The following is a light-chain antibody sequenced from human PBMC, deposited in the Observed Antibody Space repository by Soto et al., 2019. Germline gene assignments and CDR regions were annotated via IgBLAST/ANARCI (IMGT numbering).Light chain of an antibody. CDR1: SSNIGSNT. J-gene: IGLJ1*01. CDR3: AAWDDRLDVYV. Sequence: QSVLTQPPSASGTPGQIVAISCSGSSSNIGSNTVTWYQQLPGTAPKLLIYSTSQRSSGVPGRFSGSKSGASASPSISGLQSEDEADYYCAAWDDRLDVYVFGTGTKVTV. V-gene: IGLV1-44*01. CDR2: STS.